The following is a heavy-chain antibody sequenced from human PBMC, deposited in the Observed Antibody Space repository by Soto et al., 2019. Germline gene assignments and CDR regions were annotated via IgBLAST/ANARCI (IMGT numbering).Heavy chain of an antibody. CDR3: ARDLGYCSGGSCYSPYYFDY. V-gene: IGHV4-31*03. Sequence: QVQLQESGPGLVKPSQTLSLTCTVSGGSISSGGYYWSWIRQHPGKGMEWIGYIYYSGSTYYNPSLKSRGTISVATSKNQFSLKLSSVTAADTAVYYCARDLGYCSGGSCYSPYYFDYWGQGTLVTVSS. CDR2: IYYSGST. D-gene: IGHD2-15*01. CDR1: GGSISSGGYY. J-gene: IGHJ4*02.